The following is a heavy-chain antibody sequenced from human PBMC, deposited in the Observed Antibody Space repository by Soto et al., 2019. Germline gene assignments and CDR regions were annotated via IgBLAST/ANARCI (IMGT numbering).Heavy chain of an antibody. Sequence: SVKVSCKASGGSINSYAFAWVRQAPGQGLEWVGGIIPLFGAANYAQKFQDRITITADESTSAAYMDLRSLRSEDTAVYYCASAQLELRGLGSEYYYGMDVWGQGTTVTVSS. V-gene: IGHV1-69*13. CDR3: ASAQLELRGLGSEYYYGMDV. CDR2: IIPLFGAA. J-gene: IGHJ6*02. CDR1: GGSINSYA. D-gene: IGHD1-7*01.